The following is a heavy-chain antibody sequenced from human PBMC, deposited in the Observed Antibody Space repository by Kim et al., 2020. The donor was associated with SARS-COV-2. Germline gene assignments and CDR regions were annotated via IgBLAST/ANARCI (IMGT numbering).Heavy chain of an antibody. CDR3: ARGKSTGRAWELLRFFDY. Sequence: SETLSLTCAVYGGSFSGYYWSWIRQPPGKGLEWIGEINHSGSTNYNPSLKSRVTISVDTSKNQFSLKLSSVTAADTAVYYCARGKSTGRAWELLRFFDYWGQGTLVTVSS. V-gene: IGHV4-34*01. J-gene: IGHJ4*02. CDR1: GGSFSGYY. CDR2: INHSGST. D-gene: IGHD1-26*01.